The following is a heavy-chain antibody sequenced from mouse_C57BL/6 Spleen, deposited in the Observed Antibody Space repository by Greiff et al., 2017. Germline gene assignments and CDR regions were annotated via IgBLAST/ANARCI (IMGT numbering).Heavy chain of an antibody. Sequence: VQLQQSGPELVKPGASVKISCKASGYTFTDYYMNWVKQSHGKSLEWIGDINPNNGGTSYNQKFKGKATLTVDKSSSTAYMELRSLTSEDSAVYYCARTMVTTDPLFAYWGQGTLVTVSA. CDR3: ARTMVTTDPLFAY. V-gene: IGHV1-26*01. CDR1: GYTFTDYY. CDR2: INPNNGGT. D-gene: IGHD2-2*01. J-gene: IGHJ3*01.